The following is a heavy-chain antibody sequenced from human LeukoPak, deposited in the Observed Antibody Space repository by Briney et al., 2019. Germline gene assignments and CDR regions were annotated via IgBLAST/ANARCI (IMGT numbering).Heavy chain of an antibody. V-gene: IGHV1-69*13. J-gene: IGHJ6*02. Sequence: GASVKVSCKASGGTFSSYAISWVRQAPGQGLEWMGGIIPIFGTANYAQKFQGRVMITADESTSTAYMELSSLRSEDTAVYYCARDPWEEPGYSYGYGYYYGMDVWGQGTTVTVSS. CDR3: ARDPWEEPGYSYGYGYYYGMDV. CDR1: GGTFSSYA. CDR2: IIPIFGTA. D-gene: IGHD5-18*01.